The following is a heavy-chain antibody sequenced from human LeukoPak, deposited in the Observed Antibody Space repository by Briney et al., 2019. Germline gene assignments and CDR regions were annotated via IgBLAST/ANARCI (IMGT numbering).Heavy chain of an antibody. Sequence: SETLSLTCTVSGGSISSSSYYWGWIRQPPGKGLEWTGSIYYSGRTSYNPSLKSRVTISVDTSKNQFSLKLSSVTAADTAVYYCASCITIFGVVHPPLFDYWGQGTLVTVSS. CDR3: ASCITIFGVVHPPLFDY. CDR1: GGSISSSSYY. J-gene: IGHJ4*02. D-gene: IGHD3-3*01. V-gene: IGHV4-39*01. CDR2: IYYSGRT.